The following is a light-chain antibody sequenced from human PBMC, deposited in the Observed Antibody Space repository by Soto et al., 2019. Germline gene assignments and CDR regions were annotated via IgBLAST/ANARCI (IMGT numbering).Light chain of an antibody. CDR1: QTISTY. CDR2: DAS. V-gene: IGKV1-39*01. J-gene: IGKJ4*01. Sequence: DIQMTQSPSSLSASVGDRVTITCRSSQTISTYLHWFHQKPGKAPNLLIYDASSLQTGVPSRFSGSGFGTDFTLTISSLQPEDFGTYYCQQTDSNFVSFGGGTKVEMK. CDR3: QQTDSNFVS.